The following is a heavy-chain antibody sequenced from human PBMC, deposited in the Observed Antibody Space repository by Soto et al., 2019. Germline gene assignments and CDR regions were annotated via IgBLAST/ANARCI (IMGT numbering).Heavy chain of an antibody. Sequence: SETLSLTCTFSVVSISSGGYYCSWVGQHPGKGLEWIGYIYYSGSTYYNPSLKSRVTISVDTSKNQFSLKLSSVTAADTAVYYCARDGIAAPTFVFEPWGQGTLVNVS. CDR3: ARDGIAAPTFVFEP. J-gene: IGHJ5*02. V-gene: IGHV4-31*03. D-gene: IGHD6-6*01. CDR2: IYYSGST. CDR1: VVSISSGGYY.